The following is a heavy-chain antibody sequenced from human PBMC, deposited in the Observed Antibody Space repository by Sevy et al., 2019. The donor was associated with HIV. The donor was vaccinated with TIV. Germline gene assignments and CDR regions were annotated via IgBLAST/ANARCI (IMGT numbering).Heavy chain of an antibody. CDR1: GFTLTNEF. Sequence: QQGESLKISCAVSGFTLTNEFFSWVRQAPGKGLEWVAVVYSGGATYYADSVKGRFTISRDKSKSTLYLQMKSLRAEDTAVYYCAGVGYCRGGTCFSGFYYAMDVWGQGTTVTVSS. V-gene: IGHV3-53*01. J-gene: IGHJ6*02. D-gene: IGHD2-15*01. CDR3: AGVGYCRGGTCFSGFYYAMDV. CDR2: VYSGGAT.